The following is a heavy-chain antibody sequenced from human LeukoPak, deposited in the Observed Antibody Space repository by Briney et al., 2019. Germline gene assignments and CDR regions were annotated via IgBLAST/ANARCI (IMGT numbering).Heavy chain of an antibody. J-gene: IGHJ3*02. V-gene: IGHV4-39*07. Sequence: SETLSLTCTVSGGSISSSSYYWGWIRQPPGKGLEWIGSIYYSGSTYYNPSLKSQVTISVDTSKNQFSLKLSSVTAADTAVYYCARDSPSAGDSPDAFDIWGQGTMVTVSS. D-gene: IGHD2-21*02. CDR1: GGSISSSSYY. CDR3: ARDSPSAGDSPDAFDI. CDR2: IYYSGST.